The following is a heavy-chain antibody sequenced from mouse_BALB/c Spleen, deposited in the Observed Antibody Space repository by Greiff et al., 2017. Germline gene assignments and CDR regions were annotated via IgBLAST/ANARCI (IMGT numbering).Heavy chain of an antibody. D-gene: IGHD2-4*01. CDR1: GFSLTGYG. CDR2: IWGDGST. CDR3: AREGDYDGYYYAMDY. V-gene: IGHV2-6-7*01. J-gene: IGHJ4*01. Sequence: VKLMESGPGLVAPSQSLSITCTVSGFSLTGYGVNWVRQPPGKGLEWLGMIWGDGSTDYNSALKSRLSISKDNSKSQVFLKMNSLQTDDTARYYCAREGDYDGYYYAMDYWGQGTSVTVSS.